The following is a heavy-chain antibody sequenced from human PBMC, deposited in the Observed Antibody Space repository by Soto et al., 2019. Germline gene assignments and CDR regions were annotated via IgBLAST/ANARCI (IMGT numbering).Heavy chain of an antibody. CDR3: ASWLKGPDIANYYYGMDV. V-gene: IGHV1-69*12. CDR2: IMPIFRAP. J-gene: IGHJ6*02. CDR1: GGAFSDYA. D-gene: IGHD2-15*01. Sequence: QVQLVQSGAEVKKPGSSVKVSCKASGGAFSDYAFSWVRQAPGQGLEWLGGIMPIFRAPDYAQKFQGRVTITADEFTRTAYMGMNSLRSEDTAVYYCASWLKGPDIANYYYGMDVWGQGTTVTVS.